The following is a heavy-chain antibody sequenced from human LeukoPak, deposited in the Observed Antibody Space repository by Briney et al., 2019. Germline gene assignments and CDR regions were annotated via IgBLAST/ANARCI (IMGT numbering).Heavy chain of an antibody. J-gene: IGHJ3*02. CDR2: INHSGST. CDR3: ARGYYDSSGYYPDAFDI. Sequence: SSETLSLTCAVYGGSFSGYYWNWIRQPPGKGLEWIGEINHSGSTNYNPSLKSRVTISVDTSKNQFSLKLSSVTAADTAVYYCARGYYDSSGYYPDAFDIWGQGTMVTVSS. V-gene: IGHV4-34*01. D-gene: IGHD3-22*01. CDR1: GGSFSGYY.